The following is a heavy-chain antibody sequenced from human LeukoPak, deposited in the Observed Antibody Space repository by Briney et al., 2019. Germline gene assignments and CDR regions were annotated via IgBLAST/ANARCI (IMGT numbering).Heavy chain of an antibody. D-gene: IGHD3-22*01. CDR1: GGSFSGYY. CDR2: INHSGST. J-gene: IGHJ1*01. CDR3: ARGPKTYYYDSSGLQH. Sequence: SETLSLTCAVYGGSFSGYYWSWIRQPPGKGLEWIGEINHSGSTNYNPSLKSRVTISVDTSKNQFSLKLSSVTAADTAVYYCARGPKTYYYDSSGLQHWGQGTLVTVSS. V-gene: IGHV4-34*01.